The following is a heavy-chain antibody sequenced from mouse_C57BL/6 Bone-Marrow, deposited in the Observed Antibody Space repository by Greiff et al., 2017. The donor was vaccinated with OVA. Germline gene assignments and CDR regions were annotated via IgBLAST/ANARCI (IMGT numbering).Heavy chain of an antibody. V-gene: IGHV1-50*01. Sequence: VQLQQSGAELVKPGASVKLSCKASGYTFTSYWMQWVKQRPGQGLEWIGEIDPSDSYTNYNQKFKGKATLTVDTSSSTAYMQLSSLTSEDSAVYYCARSGYSNYAYYFDYWGQGTTLTVSS. D-gene: IGHD2-5*01. J-gene: IGHJ2*01. CDR2: IDPSDSYT. CDR3: ARSGYSNYAYYFDY. CDR1: GYTFTSYW.